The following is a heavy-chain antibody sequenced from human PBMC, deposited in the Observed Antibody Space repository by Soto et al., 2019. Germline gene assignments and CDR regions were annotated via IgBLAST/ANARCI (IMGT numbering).Heavy chain of an antibody. V-gene: IGHV1-69*02. D-gene: IGHD2-15*01. CDR2: IIPILGIA. Sequence: QVQLVQSGAEVKKPGSSVKVSCKASGGTFSSYTISWVRQAPGQGLEWMGRIIPILGIANYAQKFRGRVTITADKSTSTAYMELSSLRSEDTAVYYCARGPPPSRRYCSGGSCYSSGYYYYYMDVWGKGTTVTVSS. J-gene: IGHJ6*03. CDR3: ARGPPPSRRYCSGGSCYSSGYYYYYMDV. CDR1: GGTFSSYT.